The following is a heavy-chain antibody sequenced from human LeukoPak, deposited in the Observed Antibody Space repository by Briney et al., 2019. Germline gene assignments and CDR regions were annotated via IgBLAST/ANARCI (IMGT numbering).Heavy chain of an antibody. Sequence: GGSLRLSCAASGFTSSDYHMSWFRQAPGKGLEWLSYITSSGSTIYYADSVKGRFTISRDNAKNSLYLQMNSLRADDTAVYYCARCSDWGGDYWGQGTLVTVSS. V-gene: IGHV3-11*04. CDR1: GFTSSDYH. CDR2: ITSSGSTI. J-gene: IGHJ4*02. D-gene: IGHD3-16*01. CDR3: ARCSDWGGDY.